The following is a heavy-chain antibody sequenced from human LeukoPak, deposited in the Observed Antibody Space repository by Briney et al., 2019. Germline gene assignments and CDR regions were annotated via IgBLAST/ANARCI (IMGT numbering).Heavy chain of an antibody. CDR1: GYTFTSYD. J-gene: IGHJ4*02. V-gene: IGHV1-8*03. Sequence: ASVKVSCKASGYTFTSYDINWVRQATGQGLEWMGWMNPNSGNTGYAQKFQGRVTITRNTSISTAYMELSSLRPEDTAVYYCARSGYSSGWFASGYYYFDYWGQGTLVTVSS. CDR3: ARSGYSSGWFASGYYYFDY. CDR2: MNPNSGNT. D-gene: IGHD6-19*01.